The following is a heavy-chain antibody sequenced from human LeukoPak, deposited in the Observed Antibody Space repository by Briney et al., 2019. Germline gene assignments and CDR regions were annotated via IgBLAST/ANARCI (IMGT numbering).Heavy chain of an antibody. CDR3: ARDSGSHYDSSGYYR. V-gene: IGHV3-23*01. CDR2: ISGSGGST. D-gene: IGHD3-22*01. Sequence: RPGGSLRLSYAASGFTFSSYAMSWVRQAPGKGLEWVSAISGSGGSTYYADSVKGRFTISRDNSKNTLYLQMNSLRAEDTAVYYCARDSGSHYDSSGYYRWGQGTLVTVSS. CDR1: GFTFSSYA. J-gene: IGHJ5*02.